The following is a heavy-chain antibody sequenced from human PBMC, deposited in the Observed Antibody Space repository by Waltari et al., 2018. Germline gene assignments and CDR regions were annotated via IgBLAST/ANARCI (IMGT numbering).Heavy chain of an antibody. CDR3: AKVPSGYYFY. CDR2: IRYDGSNK. J-gene: IGHJ4*02. CDR1: GFTFSSYG. V-gene: IGHV3-30*02. Sequence: QVQLVESGGGVVQPGGSLRLSCAASGFTFSSYGMPWVRQAPGKGLEWVAFIRYDGSNKYYADSVKGRFTISRDNSKNTLYLQMNSLRAEDTAVYYCAKVPSGYYFYWGQGTLVTVSS. D-gene: IGHD3-22*01.